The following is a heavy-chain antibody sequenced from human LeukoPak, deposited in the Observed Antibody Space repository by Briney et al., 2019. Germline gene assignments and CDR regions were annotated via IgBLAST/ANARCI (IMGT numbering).Heavy chain of an antibody. D-gene: IGHD4-17*01. CDR1: GGSISSYY. Sequence: PSETLSLTRTVSGGSISSYYWSWIRQPPGKGLEWIGYIYYSGSTNYNPSLKSRVTISVDTSKNQFSLKLSSVTAADTAVYYCARVDDYGDYGMDVWGQGTTVTVSS. J-gene: IGHJ6*02. CDR3: ARVDDYGDYGMDV. V-gene: IGHV4-59*01. CDR2: IYYSGST.